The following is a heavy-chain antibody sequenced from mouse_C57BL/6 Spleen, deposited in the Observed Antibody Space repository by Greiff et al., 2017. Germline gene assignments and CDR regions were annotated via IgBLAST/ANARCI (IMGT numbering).Heavy chain of an antibody. Sequence: EVQLQQSGPELVKPGASVKISCKASGYTFTDYYMNWVKQSHGKSLEWIGDINPNNGGTSYNQKFKGKATLTVDKSSSTAYMELRSLTSEDSAVYYCARRGNWDVRMDYWGQGTSVTVSS. J-gene: IGHJ4*01. V-gene: IGHV1-26*01. CDR3: ARRGNWDVRMDY. CDR2: INPNNGGT. D-gene: IGHD4-1*01. CDR1: GYTFTDYY.